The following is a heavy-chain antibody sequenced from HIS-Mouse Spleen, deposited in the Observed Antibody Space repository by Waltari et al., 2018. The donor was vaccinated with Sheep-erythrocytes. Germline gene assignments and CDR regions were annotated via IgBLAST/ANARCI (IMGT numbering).Heavy chain of an antibody. D-gene: IGHD2-2*01. V-gene: IGHV1-2*02. CDR3: ATGRSCSSTSCYFDY. J-gene: IGHJ4*02. CDR2: INPNSGGT. CDR1: GYTFTGYY. Sequence: QVQLVQSGAEVKKPGASVKVSCKASGYTFTGYYMPWLRQAPGQGLEWMGWINPNSGGTNYAQKFQGRVTMTRDTSISTAYMELSRLRSDDTAVYYCATGRSCSSTSCYFDYWGQGTLVTVSS.